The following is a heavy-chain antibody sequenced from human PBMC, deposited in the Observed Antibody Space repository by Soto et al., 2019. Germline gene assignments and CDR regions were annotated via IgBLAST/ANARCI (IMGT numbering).Heavy chain of an antibody. Sequence: SETLSLTCAVYGGSFSGYYWSWIRQHPGKGLEWIGEINHSGSTNYNPSLKSRVTISVDTSKNQFSLKLSSVTAADTAVYYCARGGSSSWFHNWFDPWGQGTLVTVSS. J-gene: IGHJ5*02. CDR1: GGSFSGYY. D-gene: IGHD6-13*01. CDR3: ARGGSSSWFHNWFDP. V-gene: IGHV4-34*01. CDR2: INHSGST.